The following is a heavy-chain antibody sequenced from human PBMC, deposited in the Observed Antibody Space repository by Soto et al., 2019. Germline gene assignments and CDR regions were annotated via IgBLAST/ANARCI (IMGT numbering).Heavy chain of an antibody. D-gene: IGHD3-10*01. V-gene: IGHV4-38-2*02. Sequence: PSETLSLTCAVSGYSISSGYYWGWIRQPPGKGLEWIGSIYHSGSTYYNPSLKSRVTISVDTSKNQFSLKLSSVTAADTAVYYCARDSMVRGVTSYYYYYGMDVWGQGTTVT. CDR1: GYSISSGYY. J-gene: IGHJ6*02. CDR2: IYHSGST. CDR3: ARDSMVRGVTSYYYYYGMDV.